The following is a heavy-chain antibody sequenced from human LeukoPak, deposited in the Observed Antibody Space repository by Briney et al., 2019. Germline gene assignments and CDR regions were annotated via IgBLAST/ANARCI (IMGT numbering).Heavy chain of an antibody. Sequence: GGSLRLSCAASGFTFSTYSMNWVRQAPGKGLEWVSYIDSTGTIVYYADSVQGRFTISRDNSKNTLYLQMNSLRAEDTAVYYCAKDPMTTVTTVDSDWGQGTLVTVSS. CDR3: AKDPMTTVTTVDSD. CDR2: IDSTGTIV. D-gene: IGHD4-17*01. V-gene: IGHV3-48*01. J-gene: IGHJ4*02. CDR1: GFTFSTYS.